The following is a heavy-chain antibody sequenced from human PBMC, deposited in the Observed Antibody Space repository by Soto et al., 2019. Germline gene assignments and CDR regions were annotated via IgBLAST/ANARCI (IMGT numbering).Heavy chain of an antibody. CDR3: ARGRSVVDLFAI. J-gene: IGHJ3*02. D-gene: IGHD2-15*01. CDR2: MNPNSGNT. Sequence: ASVKVSCKASGYTFTSYDINWVRQATGQGLEWMGWMNPNSGNTGYAQKFQGRVTMTRNTSISTAYMELSSLRSEDTAVYYCARGRSVVDLFAIWGQGTMVTVSS. CDR1: GYTFTSYD. V-gene: IGHV1-8*01.